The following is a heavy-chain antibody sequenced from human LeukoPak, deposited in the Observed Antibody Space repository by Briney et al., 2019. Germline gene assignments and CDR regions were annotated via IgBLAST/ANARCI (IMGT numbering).Heavy chain of an antibody. Sequence: GGSLRLSCAASRFIFRNYAMSWVRQAPGRGLEWLSIISGTADSKYYADSVKGRLTISRDNPRSTLYLEMNILRAEDTAVYYCAKADATIGGAFDTWGQGTMVIVSS. CDR3: AKADATIGGAFDT. CDR2: ISGTADSK. V-gene: IGHV3-23*01. J-gene: IGHJ3*02. D-gene: IGHD3-16*01. CDR1: RFIFRNYA.